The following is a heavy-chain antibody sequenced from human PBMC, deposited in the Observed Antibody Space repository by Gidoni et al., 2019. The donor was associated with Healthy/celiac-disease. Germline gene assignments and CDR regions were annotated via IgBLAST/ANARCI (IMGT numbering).Heavy chain of an antibody. CDR2: ISYDGSNK. J-gene: IGHJ4*02. Sequence: QVQLVESGGGVVQPGRSLRLSCAASGFTFSSYAMHWVRQAPGKGLEWVAVISYDGSNKYYADSVKGRFTISRDNSKNTLYLQMNSLRAEDTAVYYCHIYDFWSGYYSFDYWGQGTLVTVSS. CDR3: HIYDFWSGYYSFDY. D-gene: IGHD3-3*01. CDR1: GFTFSSYA. V-gene: IGHV3-30*04.